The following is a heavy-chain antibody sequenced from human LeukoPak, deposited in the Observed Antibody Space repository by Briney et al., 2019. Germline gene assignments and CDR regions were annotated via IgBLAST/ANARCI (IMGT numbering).Heavy chain of an antibody. V-gene: IGHV4-59*01. CDR3: ARRGGDGYTTAEFFQH. CDR1: GGSISSYY. J-gene: IGHJ1*01. Sequence: PSETLSLTCTVSGGSISSYYWSWIRQPPGKGLEWIGYIYYSGSTNYNPSLKSRVTISVDTSMNQFSLKLSSVTAADAAVYYCARRGGDGYTTAEFFQHWGQGTLVTVSS. CDR2: IYYSGST. D-gene: IGHD5-24*01.